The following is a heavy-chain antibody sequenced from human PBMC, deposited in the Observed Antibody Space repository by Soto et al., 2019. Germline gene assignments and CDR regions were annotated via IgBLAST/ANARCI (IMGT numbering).Heavy chain of an antibody. J-gene: IGHJ4*02. Sequence: QVQLVQSGAEVKKPGSSVKVSCKASGGTFSSYAISWVRQAPGQGLQWMGGIIPIFGTANYAQKFQGRVTITADESTSTAYMELSSLRSEDTAVYYCARGYCSGGSCYGTFDYWGQGTLVTVSS. D-gene: IGHD2-15*01. CDR2: IIPIFGTA. V-gene: IGHV1-69*01. CDR3: ARGYCSGGSCYGTFDY. CDR1: GGTFSSYA.